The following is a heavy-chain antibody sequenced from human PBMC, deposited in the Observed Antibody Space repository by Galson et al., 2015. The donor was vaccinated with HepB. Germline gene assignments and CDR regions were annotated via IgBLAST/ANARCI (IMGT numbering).Heavy chain of an antibody. D-gene: IGHD6-13*01. J-gene: IGHJ6*02. V-gene: IGHV1-46*03. CDR2: INPSGGST. CDR1: GYTFTSYY. Sequence: SVKVSCKASGYTFTSYYMHWVRQAPGQGLEWMGIINPSGGSTSYAQKFQGRVTMTRDTSTRTVYMELSSLRSEDTAVYYCARDHSSSWPDYYYYYGMDVWGQGTTVTVSS. CDR3: ARDHSSSWPDYYYYYGMDV.